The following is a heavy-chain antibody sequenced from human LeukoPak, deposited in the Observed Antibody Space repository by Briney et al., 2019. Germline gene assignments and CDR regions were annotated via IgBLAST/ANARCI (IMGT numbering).Heavy chain of an antibody. CDR1: GGSFSGYY. CDR3: ARGSETTVVTPVDY. CDR2: INHSGST. J-gene: IGHJ4*02. Sequence: PSETLSLTCAVYGGSFSGYYWSWIRQPPGKGLEWIGEINHSGSTNYNPSLKSRVTISVDTSKNQFSLKLSSVTAADTAVYYCARGSETTVVTPVDYWGQGTLVTVSS. V-gene: IGHV4-34*01. D-gene: IGHD4-23*01.